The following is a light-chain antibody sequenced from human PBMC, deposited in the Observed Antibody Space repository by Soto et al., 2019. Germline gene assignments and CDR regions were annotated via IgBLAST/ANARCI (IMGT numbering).Light chain of an antibody. CDR3: QQYSSSPIT. CDR1: QSVSSN. Sequence: EIGLTQSPATLSVSPGERATLSWGASQSVSSNLAWYQQKPGQAPRLLIYGASSRATGIPDRFSGGGSGTDFSLTISRLDTEDFAVYYCQQYSSSPITFGQGTRLEIK. CDR2: GAS. V-gene: IGKV3-20*01. J-gene: IGKJ5*01.